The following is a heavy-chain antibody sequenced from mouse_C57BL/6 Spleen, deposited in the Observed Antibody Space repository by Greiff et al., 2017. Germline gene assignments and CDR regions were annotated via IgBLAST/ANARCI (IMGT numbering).Heavy chain of an antibody. CDR3: ARKSMITNYAMDY. CDR1: GFSLTSYA. Sequence: VQLQQSGPGLMAPSQSLSITCTVSGFSLTSYAISWVRQPPGKGLEWLGVIWTGGGTNYNSALKSRLSISKDNSKSQVFLKMNSLQTDYTARYYCARKSMITNYAMDYWGQGTSVTVSS. J-gene: IGHJ4*01. CDR2: IWTGGGT. D-gene: IGHD2-4*01. V-gene: IGHV2-9-1*01.